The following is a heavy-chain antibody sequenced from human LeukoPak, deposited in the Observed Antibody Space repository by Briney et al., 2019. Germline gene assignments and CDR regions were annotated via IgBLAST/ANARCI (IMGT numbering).Heavy chain of an antibody. J-gene: IGHJ4*02. D-gene: IGHD2-2*01. CDR3: ASSITYPYCFDY. V-gene: IGHV4-30-4*01. CDR1: GGSISSGDYY. Sequence: SETLSLTCTVSGGSISSGDYYWSWIRQPPGKGLEWIGYIYYSGSTYYNPSLKSRVTISVDTSKNQFSLKLSSVTAADTAVYYCASSITYPYCFDYWGQGTLVTVSS. CDR2: IYYSGST.